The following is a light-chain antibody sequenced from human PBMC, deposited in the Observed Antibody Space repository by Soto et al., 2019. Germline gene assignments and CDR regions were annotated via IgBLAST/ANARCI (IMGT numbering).Light chain of an antibody. J-gene: IGKJ1*01. CDR1: QSVGTN. CDR3: QQYNNWPPRT. Sequence: EIVMTQSPVTLFVSPGERATLSCRASQSVGTNLAWYQQKPGQAPRLLIYGASTRATGIPARYSGSGSGTEFTLTNSSRQSEDFAVYYGQQYNNWPPRTFGQGTKVEIK. V-gene: IGKV3-15*01. CDR2: GAS.